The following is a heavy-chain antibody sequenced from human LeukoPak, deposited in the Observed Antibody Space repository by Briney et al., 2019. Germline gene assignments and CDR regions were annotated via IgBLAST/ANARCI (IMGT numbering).Heavy chain of an antibody. J-gene: IGHJ4*02. CDR2: INHSGST. D-gene: IGHD2-15*01. Sequence: SETLSLTCAVYGGSFSGYYWSWIRQPPGKGLEWIGEINHSGSTNYNPSLKSRVTISVDTSKNQFSLKLSSVTAADTAVYYCARDCSAGSCSIGIFDFWGQGTLVSVSS. V-gene: IGHV4-34*01. CDR1: GGSFSGYY. CDR3: ARDCSAGSCSIGIFDF.